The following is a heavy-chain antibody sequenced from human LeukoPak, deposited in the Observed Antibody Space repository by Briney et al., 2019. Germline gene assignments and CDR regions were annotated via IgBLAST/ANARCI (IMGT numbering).Heavy chain of an antibody. CDR3: ARDSGYYYDSRHFDY. Sequence: GGSLRLSCAASGFTFSSYWMSWVRQAPGKGLEWVANIKQDGSEKYYVDSVKSRFTISRDNAKNSLYLQMNSLRAEDTAVYYCARDSGYYYDSRHFDYWGQGTLVTVSS. V-gene: IGHV3-7*01. CDR2: IKQDGSEK. D-gene: IGHD3-22*01. CDR1: GFTFSSYW. J-gene: IGHJ4*02.